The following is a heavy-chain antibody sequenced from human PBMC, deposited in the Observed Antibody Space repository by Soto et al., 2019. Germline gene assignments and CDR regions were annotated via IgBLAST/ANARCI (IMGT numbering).Heavy chain of an antibody. J-gene: IGHJ4*02. CDR2: IYSGGST. CDR1: GFTVSSDY. Sequence: EVQLVESGGGLVQPGGSLRLSCAASGFTVSSDYMSWVRQAPGKGLEWVSVIYSGGSTYYADSVKGRFTISRDNSKNTLYLQMNSLRAEDTAVYYCARGGYSTGLPLDTEGYDWGQGTLVTVSS. D-gene: IGHD5-18*01. V-gene: IGHV3-66*01. CDR3: ARGGYSTGLPLDTEGYD.